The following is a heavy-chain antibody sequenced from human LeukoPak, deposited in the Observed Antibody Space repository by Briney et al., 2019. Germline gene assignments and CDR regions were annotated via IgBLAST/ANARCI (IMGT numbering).Heavy chain of an antibody. CDR3: AREVRRLRFLEWLVDY. Sequence: GGSLRLSCAASGFTFSSYSMNWVRQAPGKGLEWVSYISSSGSTIYYADSVKGRFTISRDNAKNSLYLQMNSLRAEDTAVYYCAREVRRLRFLEWLVDYWGQGTLVTVSS. D-gene: IGHD3-3*01. V-gene: IGHV3-48*04. CDR1: GFTFSSYS. J-gene: IGHJ4*02. CDR2: ISSSGSTI.